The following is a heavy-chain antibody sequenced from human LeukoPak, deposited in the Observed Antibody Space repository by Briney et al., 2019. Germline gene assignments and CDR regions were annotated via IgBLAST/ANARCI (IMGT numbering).Heavy chain of an antibody. CDR2: ILANGDKT. D-gene: IGHD1/OR15-1a*01. CDR1: GFTFSGYT. V-gene: IGHV3-23*01. J-gene: IGHJ4*02. CDR3: AKDEKPDGRWNIDH. Sequence: GGSLRLSCAASGFTFSGYTMNWVRQAPGKGLEWVSGILANGDKTYYADSVKGRFTISRDNSKNTLWLQMVSLRAEDMAVHYCAKDEKPDGRWNIDHWGQGTLVTVSS.